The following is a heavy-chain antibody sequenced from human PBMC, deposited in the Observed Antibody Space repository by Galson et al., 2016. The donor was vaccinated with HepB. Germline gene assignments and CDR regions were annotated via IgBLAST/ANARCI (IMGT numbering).Heavy chain of an antibody. CDR3: ARGAWESSAYHFFDY. V-gene: IGHV1-18*01. CDR1: GYRFSSYS. CDR2: VSGYSGNT. D-gene: IGHD3-22*01. J-gene: IGHJ4*02. Sequence: SVKVSCKGSGYRFSSYSTTWVRQAPGQGLEWMGCVSGYSGNTKYAQKFQGRVTLTIDATTSTLELRSLRSDDTAVYYCARGAWESSAYHFFDYWGQGTLVSVSS.